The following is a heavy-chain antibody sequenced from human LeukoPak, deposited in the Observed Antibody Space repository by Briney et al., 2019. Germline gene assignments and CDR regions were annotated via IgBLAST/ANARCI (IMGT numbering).Heavy chain of an antibody. V-gene: IGHV4-4*02. CDR1: GGSITNTNY. CDR3: AREGGPYRPLDY. Sequence: KTSETLSLTCGVSGGSITNTNYWTWVRPPAGKGLEWIGEVNLQGSTNYNPSLMGRVAIAVDTSENHISLQLTSVTAADTAVYYCAREGGPYRPLDYSGQGTLVTVSS. CDR2: VNLQGST. J-gene: IGHJ4*02.